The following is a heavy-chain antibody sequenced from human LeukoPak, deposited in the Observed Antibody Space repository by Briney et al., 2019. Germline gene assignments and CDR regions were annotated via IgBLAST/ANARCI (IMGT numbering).Heavy chain of an antibody. CDR3: ARKGNAFDF. CDR1: GFTFSSYW. J-gene: IGHJ3*01. V-gene: IGHV3-7*01. D-gene: IGHD3-10*01. Sequence: PGGSLRLSCAASGFTFSSYWMTWVRQAPGKGLEWVANIKLDVSETYYVDSVRGRFTTSRDNTKNSLYLQMDSLRAEDTAVYYCARKGNAFDFWGQGTMVTVSS. CDR2: IKLDVSET.